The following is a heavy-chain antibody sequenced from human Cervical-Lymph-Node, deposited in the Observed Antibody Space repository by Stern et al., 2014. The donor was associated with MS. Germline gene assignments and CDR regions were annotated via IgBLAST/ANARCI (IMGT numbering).Heavy chain of an antibody. CDR3: ARAWGPQREIDC. J-gene: IGHJ4*02. Sequence: QVQLVESGGGVVQPGTSLRLSCATSGFTFNGYGMHWVRQAPGMGLEWVGGIWNDGSKRYYADCVECRFTLSKDISKNTRYLQMDSLRAEDTAVYYGARAWGPQREIDCWGQGTLVTVSS. CDR2: IWNDGSKR. V-gene: IGHV3-33*01. CDR1: GFTFNGYG. D-gene: IGHD3-16*01.